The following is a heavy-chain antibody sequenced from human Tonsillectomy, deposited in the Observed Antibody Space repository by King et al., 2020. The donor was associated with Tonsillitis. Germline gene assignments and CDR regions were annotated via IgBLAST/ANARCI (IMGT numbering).Heavy chain of an antibody. D-gene: IGHD1-26*01. V-gene: IGHV4-39*01. J-gene: IGHJ4*02. CDR3: ARSVSGSFDY. Sequence: LQLQESGPGVVKPSETLSLTCTVSGGSIRTSDQYWAWIRQPPGKGLEWIGYMYNSGTIFYNPSLKSRITISGGTSENRFSLKLSSVTAADTAVYSCARSVSGSFDYWGQGALVTVSS. CDR1: GGSIRTSDQY. CDR2: MYNSGTI.